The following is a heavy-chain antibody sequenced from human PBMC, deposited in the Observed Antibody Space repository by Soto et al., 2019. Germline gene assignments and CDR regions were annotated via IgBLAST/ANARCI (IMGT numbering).Heavy chain of an antibody. CDR3: ARLPVVMVRGVIYYYYGMDV. Sequence: RGESLKISCKGSGYSVTSYWISWVRQMPGKGLERMGRIYPIDSYTNYSPSFQGHVTISADKSISTAYLQWSSLKASDTAMYYCARLPVVMVRGVIYYYYGMDVWGQGTTVTVSS. CDR1: GYSVTSYW. D-gene: IGHD3-10*01. J-gene: IGHJ6*02. CDR2: IYPIDSYT. V-gene: IGHV5-10-1*01.